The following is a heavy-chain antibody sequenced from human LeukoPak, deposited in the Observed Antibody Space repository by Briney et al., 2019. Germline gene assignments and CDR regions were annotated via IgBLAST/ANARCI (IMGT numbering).Heavy chain of an antibody. CDR1: SGSIRSDSYY. CDR2: IYSSGST. J-gene: IGHJ4*02. CDR3: ARLTWQWLPFDD. D-gene: IGHD5-12*01. V-gene: IGHV4-61*02. Sequence: SSETLSLTCIVSSGSIRSDSYYWSWIRQPAGKGLEWIGRIYSSGSTNYNPSLKSRVVISVDTSTNQISLKMTSVTAADTAIYYCARLTWQWLPFDDWGQGTQVTISS.